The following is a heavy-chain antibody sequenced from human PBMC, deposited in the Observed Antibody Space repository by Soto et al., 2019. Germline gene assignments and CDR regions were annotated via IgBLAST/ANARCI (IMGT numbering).Heavy chain of an antibody. CDR2: IYWDDDK. CDR3: AHTLGEHRYFEF. D-gene: IGHD1-26*01. CDR1: GFSLSTSGVG. J-gene: IGHJ4*02. V-gene: IGHV2-5*02. Sequence: QITLKESGPTLVKPTQPLTLTCTFSGFSLSTSGVGVGWIRQPPGKAQEWLALIYWDDDKRYSPSMKSSLTITKDNTKHQVGLTIDNMDPVDTATYDCAHTLGEHRYFEFWGQGTLVTLAS.